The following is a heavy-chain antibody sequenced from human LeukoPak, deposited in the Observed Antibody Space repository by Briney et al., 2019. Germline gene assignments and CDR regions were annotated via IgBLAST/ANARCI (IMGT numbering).Heavy chain of an antibody. J-gene: IGHJ4*02. V-gene: IGHV4-61*02. CDR2: IYTSGST. CDR1: GGSISSGSYY. CDR3: ARDGLYGSGSYYNPSPFDY. Sequence: KPSETLSLTCTVSGGSISSGSYYWSWIRQPAGKGLEWIGRIYTSGSTNYNPSLKSRVTISVDTSKNQFSLKLSSVTAADTAVYYCARDGLYGSGSYYNPSPFDYWGQGTLVTVSS. D-gene: IGHD3-10*01.